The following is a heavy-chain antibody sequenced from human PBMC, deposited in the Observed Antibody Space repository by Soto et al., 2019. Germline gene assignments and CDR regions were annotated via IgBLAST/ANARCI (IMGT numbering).Heavy chain of an antibody. CDR1: GGFVSDKTYY. J-gene: IGHJ4*02. CDR2: VYYSGTT. Sequence: PSETLSLTCSVSGGFVSDKTYYWSWIRQPPGKRLEWIGYVYYSGTTNYNPSLKSRVTISVDLSKNRFSLRLSSVTTADTALYYCARTTDLHNTLRSRYFFDYWGQGTLVTVSS. CDR3: ARTTDLHNTLRSRYFFDY. D-gene: IGHD4-17*01. V-gene: IGHV4-61*01.